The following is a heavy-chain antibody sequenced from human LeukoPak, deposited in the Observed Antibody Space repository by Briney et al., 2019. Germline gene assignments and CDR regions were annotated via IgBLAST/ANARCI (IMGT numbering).Heavy chain of an antibody. CDR3: AREISGSYYNPLGYMDV. V-gene: IGHV4-4*07. D-gene: IGHD3-10*01. J-gene: IGHJ6*03. Sequence: SDTLSLTCTVSGGSISLYYWNWIRQPAGKGLEWIGRIFTSGFTNYNPSLKSRVTMSVDTSKSQFSLALSSVTAADTAVYYCAREISGSYYNPLGYMDVWGKGTTVTVAS. CDR1: GGSISLYY. CDR2: IFTSGFT.